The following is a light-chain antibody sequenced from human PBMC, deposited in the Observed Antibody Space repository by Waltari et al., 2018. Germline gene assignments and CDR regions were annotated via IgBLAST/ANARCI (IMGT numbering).Light chain of an antibody. Sequence: DIQMTQSPSSLSASVGDRVTITCQASQDISNYLNWYQQKLGKAPKLLIYDASNLETGVPSRFSGSGSGTDFTFTISSLQPEDIATYYCQQYDNFPLTFGGGTKVEIK. CDR1: QDISNY. J-gene: IGKJ4*01. CDR3: QQYDNFPLT. CDR2: DAS. V-gene: IGKV1-33*01.